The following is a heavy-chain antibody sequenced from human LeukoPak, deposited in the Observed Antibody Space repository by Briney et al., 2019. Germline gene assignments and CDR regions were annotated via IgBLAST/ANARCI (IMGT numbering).Heavy chain of an antibody. Sequence: GSLRLSCAASGFTFSNYEMNWVRQAPGKGLEWVSYISSTGTTIYYPDSVKGRFTISRDNAKNSLYLQLNSLRAEDTAVYYCARGAHYYDGTTYYPPIDYWGQGTLVTVSS. J-gene: IGHJ4*02. CDR2: ISSTGTTI. CDR3: ARGAHYYDGTTYYPPIDY. D-gene: IGHD3-22*01. CDR1: GFTFSNYE. V-gene: IGHV3-48*03.